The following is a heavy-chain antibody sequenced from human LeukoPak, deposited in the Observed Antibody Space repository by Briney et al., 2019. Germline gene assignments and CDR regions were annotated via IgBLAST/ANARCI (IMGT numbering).Heavy chain of an antibody. D-gene: IGHD6-19*01. CDR1: GFTFSGYW. CDR3: ARPETQYSSGLDGFDI. V-gene: IGHV3-74*01. CDR2: INGDGSST. Sequence: GGSLRLSCAASGFTFSGYWMHWVRQAPGKGLVWVSRINGDGSSTTYAGSVKGRFTISRDNAKNTLYLQMNSLRTEDTAVYYCARPETQYSSGLDGFDIWGQGTMVTVSS. J-gene: IGHJ3*02.